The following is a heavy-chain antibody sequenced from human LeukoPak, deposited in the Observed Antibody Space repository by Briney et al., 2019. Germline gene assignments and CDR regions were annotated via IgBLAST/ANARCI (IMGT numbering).Heavy chain of an antibody. D-gene: IGHD1-26*01. Sequence: GGSLRLSCAASGFTVSSNYMSWVRQAPGKGLEWVSVIYSGGSTYYADSVKGRFTISRDNSKNTLYLQMNSLRAEDTAVYYCARERWELRAQGLLRYFDYWGQGTLVTVSS. J-gene: IGHJ4*02. CDR1: GFTVSSNY. V-gene: IGHV3-66*01. CDR3: ARERWELRAQGLLRYFDY. CDR2: IYSGGST.